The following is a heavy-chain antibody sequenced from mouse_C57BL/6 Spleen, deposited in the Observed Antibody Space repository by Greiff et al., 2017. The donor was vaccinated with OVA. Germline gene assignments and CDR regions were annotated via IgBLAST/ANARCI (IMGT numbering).Heavy chain of an antibody. CDR1: GYTFTDYY. J-gene: IGHJ1*03. V-gene: IGHV1-26*01. Sequence: EVQLQQSGPELVKPGASVKISCKASGYTFTDYYMNWVKQSHGKSLEWIGDINPNNGGTSYNQKFKGKATLTVDKSSSTAYMELRSLTSEDSAVYYCARVPNYYGSSTWYFDVWGTGTTVTVSS. CDR2: INPNNGGT. D-gene: IGHD1-1*01. CDR3: ARVPNYYGSSTWYFDV.